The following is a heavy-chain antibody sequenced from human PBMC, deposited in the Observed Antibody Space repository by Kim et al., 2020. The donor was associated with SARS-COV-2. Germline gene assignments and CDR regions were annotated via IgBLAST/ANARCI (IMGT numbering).Heavy chain of an antibody. Sequence: ADPVTGRFTISRDNAKVLLYLPMNSLRAADTAVYYCARVPIAVANNWFDPWGQGTLVTVSS. V-gene: IGHV3-21*01. J-gene: IGHJ5*02. CDR3: ARVPIAVANNWFDP. D-gene: IGHD6-19*01.